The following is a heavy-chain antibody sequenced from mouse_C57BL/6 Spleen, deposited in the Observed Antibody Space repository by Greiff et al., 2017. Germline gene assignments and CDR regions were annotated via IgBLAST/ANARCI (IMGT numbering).Heavy chain of an antibody. V-gene: IGHV5-9-1*02. D-gene: IGHD2-12*01. CDR3: TREGGIRPYYFDY. CDR2: ISSGGDYI. Sequence: EVMLVESGEGLVKPGESLKLSCAASGFTFSSYAMSWVRQTPEKRLEWVAYISSGGDYIYYADTVKGRFTISRDNARNTLYLQMSSLKSEDTAMYYCTREGGIRPYYFDYWGQGTTLTVSS. J-gene: IGHJ2*01. CDR1: GFTFSSYA.